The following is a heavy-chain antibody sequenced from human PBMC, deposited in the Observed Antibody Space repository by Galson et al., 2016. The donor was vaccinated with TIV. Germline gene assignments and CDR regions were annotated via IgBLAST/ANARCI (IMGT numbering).Heavy chain of an antibody. Sequence: SLRLSCAASGFTFRAYTMNWVRQAPGKGLEWVSSISISGSHTYYTDSVKGRFTISRDNAQSSLFLQLNRLRAEDTAVYYCARAVSSGDYAFDACDVWGQGTVVAVSS. J-gene: IGHJ3*01. D-gene: IGHD4-17*01. CDR2: ISISGSHT. CDR1: GFTFRAYT. V-gene: IGHV3-21*06. CDR3: ARAVSSGDYAFDACDV.